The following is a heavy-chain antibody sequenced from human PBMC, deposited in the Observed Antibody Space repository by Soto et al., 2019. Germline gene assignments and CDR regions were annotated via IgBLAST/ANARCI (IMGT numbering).Heavy chain of an antibody. V-gene: IGHV3-33*01. CDR2: IWYDGSNK. D-gene: IGHD2-2*01. Sequence: WGSLRLSCAASGFTFVSYGIRCVRHSPLKWREWVAVIWYDGSNKYYADSVKGRFTISRDNSKNTLYLQMNSLRAEDTAVYYCARARYCSSTSCYLNYGMDVWGQGTTVTVSS. CDR1: GFTFVSYG. CDR3: ARARYCSSTSCYLNYGMDV. J-gene: IGHJ6*02.